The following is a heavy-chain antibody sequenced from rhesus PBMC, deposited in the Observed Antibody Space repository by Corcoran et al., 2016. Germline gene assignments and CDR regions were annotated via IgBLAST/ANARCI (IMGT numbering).Heavy chain of an antibody. V-gene: IGHV4-106*01. D-gene: IGHD2-33*01. J-gene: IGHJ5-1*01. Sequence: QVQLQESGPGLVKPSETLSLTCAVSGGSISDAYFWSWVRQPPGKGLEWIGYIYGGGGSTSYTTSLKNRVTISKDTSKNQFSLKLTSVTAADTAVYYCWLDQFDVWGAGILVTVSS. CDR3: WLDQFDV. CDR2: IYGGGGST. CDR1: GGSISDAYF.